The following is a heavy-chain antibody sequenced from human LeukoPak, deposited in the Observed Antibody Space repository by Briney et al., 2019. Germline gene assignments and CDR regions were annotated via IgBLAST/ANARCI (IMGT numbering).Heavy chain of an antibody. V-gene: IGHV1-46*01. D-gene: IGHD2-15*01. Sequence: ASVTVSYKASGYTFTNYYMHWVRQAPGQGVEGMGVINPSGGSTSYAQKFQGRVTITRDTSTSTVYMELSSLRSEDTAVYYCARDQTRGRGGGRYYYGMDVWGQGTTVTVSS. CDR1: GYTFTNYY. J-gene: IGHJ6*02. CDR3: ARDQTRGRGGGRYYYGMDV. CDR2: INPSGGST.